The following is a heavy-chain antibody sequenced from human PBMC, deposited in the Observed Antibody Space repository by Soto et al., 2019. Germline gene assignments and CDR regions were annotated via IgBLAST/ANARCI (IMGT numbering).Heavy chain of an antibody. Sequence: QVQLQESGPGLVKPSETLSLTCTVSGDSISAYYWNWIRQPPGKGLEWIGFIYDSGNANYNPSLKGRVTISIDTSQNHFSLRLSSVTAADTAVYYCAGDRGSTGVGSFDYWGQGTLVTVSS. CDR1: GDSISAYY. J-gene: IGHJ4*02. CDR2: IYDSGNA. D-gene: IGHD3-10*01. V-gene: IGHV4-59*01. CDR3: AGDRGSTGVGSFDY.